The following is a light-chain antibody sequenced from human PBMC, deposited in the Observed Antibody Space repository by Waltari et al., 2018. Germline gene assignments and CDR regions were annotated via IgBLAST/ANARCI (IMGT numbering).Light chain of an antibody. V-gene: IGKV1-5*03. CDR3: QHYNSYPWT. J-gene: IGKJ1*01. Sequence: DIQMTQSPAALSASVGDRVTITCRASRSISTWLAWYQQKPGKAPKLLIYKASSVQSGVPSRFSGSGSETEFTLTITSLHPDDFATYYCQHYNSYPWTFGQGTKVEIK. CDR2: KAS. CDR1: RSISTW.